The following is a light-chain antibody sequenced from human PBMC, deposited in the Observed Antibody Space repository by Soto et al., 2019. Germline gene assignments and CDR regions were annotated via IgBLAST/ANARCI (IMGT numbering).Light chain of an antibody. V-gene: IGKV3-11*01. CDR3: QQRGNWPPYT. Sequence: EVVLTQSPATLSLSPGERATLSCRASQSVSNYLAWYQQKPGQAPRLLIYDASNRATGIPARFSGSGSGTDFPLTISSLEPEDFAVYYCQQRGNWPPYTFGQGTKLEIK. CDR1: QSVSNY. CDR2: DAS. J-gene: IGKJ2*01.